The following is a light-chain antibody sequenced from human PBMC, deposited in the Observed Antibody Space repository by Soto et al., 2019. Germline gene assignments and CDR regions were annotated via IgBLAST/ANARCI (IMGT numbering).Light chain of an antibody. V-gene: IGKV3-20*01. CDR3: QQYGGSPRT. CDR1: QYINTR. CDR2: QTS. Sequence: EIVLTQSPATLSSFPGDRVTLSCRASQYINTRLAWYQHRPGQAPRLLIYQTSIRAAGIPARFSGSGSGTDFTLTISKLEPEDFAVYHCQQYGGSPRTFGQGTKVDIK. J-gene: IGKJ1*01.